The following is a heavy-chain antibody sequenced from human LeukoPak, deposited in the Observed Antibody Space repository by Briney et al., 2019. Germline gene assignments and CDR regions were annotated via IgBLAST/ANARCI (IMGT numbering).Heavy chain of an antibody. CDR3: ARVVDEHQLQTGWFDP. CDR2: IYYSGST. J-gene: IGHJ5*02. D-gene: IGHD6-13*01. V-gene: IGHV4-59*08. CDR1: GGSISSYY. Sequence: LETLSLTCTVSGGSISSYYWSWIRQPPGEGLEWIGYIYYSGSTKYNPSLKSRVTVSVDTSKNQLSLKLISVTAADTAVYYCARVVDEHQLQTGWFDPWGQGTLVTVSS.